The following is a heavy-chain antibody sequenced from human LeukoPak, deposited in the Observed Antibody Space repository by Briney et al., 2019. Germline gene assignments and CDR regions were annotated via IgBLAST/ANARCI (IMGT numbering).Heavy chain of an antibody. Sequence: GESLKISCKGSGYSFTSYWIGWVRQMPGKGLEWMGIIYPGDSDTRYSPSFQGQVTISADKSISTAYLQWSSLKASDTAIYYCARRSFLGYCSGGSCYGIDYWGQGALVTVSS. V-gene: IGHV5-51*01. CDR1: GYSFTSYW. CDR3: ARRSFLGYCSGGSCYGIDY. CDR2: IYPGDSDT. D-gene: IGHD2-15*01. J-gene: IGHJ4*02.